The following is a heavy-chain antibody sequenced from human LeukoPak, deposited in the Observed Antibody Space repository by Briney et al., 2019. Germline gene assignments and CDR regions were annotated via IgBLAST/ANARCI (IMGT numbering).Heavy chain of an antibody. CDR3: AKEGGLGYCSTTSCAFAH. J-gene: IGHJ4*02. Sequence: GGSLRLSCAGSGFTVSDNYMTWVRQAPGKGPEWVSVTYSGGTTYYADSVEGRFTISRDSAKNTLYLQMNSLRTEDTAVYYCAKEGGLGYCSTTSCAFAHWGRGTLVTVSS. D-gene: IGHD2-2*01. CDR1: GFTVSDNY. CDR2: TYSGGTT. V-gene: IGHV3-53*01.